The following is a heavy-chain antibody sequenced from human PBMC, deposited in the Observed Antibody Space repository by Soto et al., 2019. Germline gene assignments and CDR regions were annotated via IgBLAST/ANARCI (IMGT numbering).Heavy chain of an antibody. Sequence: QVKLQESGPGLVKPSQTLSLTCTVSGGSISSGGYYWSWIRQHPGKGLEYIGYIHNSGTTYYNPSLQSRVTISMDTSKNHFSLKLSSVTAADTAVYYCARDRRDWFDPWGQGTLVTVSS. CDR2: IHNSGTT. CDR3: ARDRRDWFDP. J-gene: IGHJ5*02. CDR1: GGSISSGGYY. V-gene: IGHV4-31*03.